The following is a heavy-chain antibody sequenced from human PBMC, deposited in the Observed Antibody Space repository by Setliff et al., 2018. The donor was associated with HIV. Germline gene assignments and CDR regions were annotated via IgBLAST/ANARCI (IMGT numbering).Heavy chain of an antibody. D-gene: IGHD3-22*01. CDR3: AREGYYDRADAFDI. V-gene: IGHV4-59*01. J-gene: IGHJ3*02. CDR2: IYYSGST. Sequence: KPSETLSLTCTVSGGSISSYYWSWIRQPPGKGLEWIGYIYYSGSTNYNPSLKSRVTISVDTSKNQFSLKLSSVTAADTAVYYCAREGYYDRADAFDIWGQGTMVTVSS. CDR1: GGSISSYY.